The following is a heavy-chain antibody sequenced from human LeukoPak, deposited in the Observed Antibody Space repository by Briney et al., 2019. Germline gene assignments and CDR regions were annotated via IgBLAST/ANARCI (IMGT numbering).Heavy chain of an antibody. CDR1: GGSFSGYY. CDR3: AREHYDILTGYFNY. V-gene: IGHV4-34*01. Sequence: PSETLSLTCAVYGGSFSGYYWSWIRQPPGKGLEWIGEINHSGSTNYNPSLKSRVTISVDTSKNQFSLKLSSVTAADTAVYYCAREHYDILTGYFNYWGQGTLVTVSS. D-gene: IGHD3-9*01. J-gene: IGHJ4*02. CDR2: INHSGST.